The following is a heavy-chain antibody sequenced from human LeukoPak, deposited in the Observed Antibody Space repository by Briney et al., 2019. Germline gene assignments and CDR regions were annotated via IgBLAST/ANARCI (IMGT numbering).Heavy chain of an antibody. D-gene: IGHD5-24*01. V-gene: IGHV1-3*03. Sequence: ASVKVSCKASGYTFTSYAMHWVRQAPGQTLEWLGWINPANGYAKYSQELQGRVTMTRDTSTSTVYMELSSLRSEDTAVYYCARLVEMATIEGGWFDPWGQGTLVTVSS. CDR2: INPANGYA. CDR3: ARLVEMATIEGGWFDP. CDR1: GYTFTSYA. J-gene: IGHJ5*02.